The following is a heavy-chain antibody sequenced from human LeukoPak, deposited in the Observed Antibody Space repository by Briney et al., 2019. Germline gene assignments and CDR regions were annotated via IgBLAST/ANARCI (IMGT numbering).Heavy chain of an antibody. CDR3: ARDGTGDLSADY. D-gene: IGHD7-27*01. CDR1: GFTFSSYG. CDR2: IWYDGSNK. V-gene: IGHV3-33*01. J-gene: IGHJ4*02. Sequence: GRSLRLSCAASGFTFSSYGMHWVRQAPGKGLEWVAVIWYDGSNKHYADSVKGRFTISRDNSKNTLYLQMNSLRAEDTAVYYCARDGTGDLSADYWGQGTLVTVSS.